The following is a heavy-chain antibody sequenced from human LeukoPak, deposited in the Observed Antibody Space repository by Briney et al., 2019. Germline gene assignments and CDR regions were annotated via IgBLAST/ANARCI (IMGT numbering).Heavy chain of an antibody. Sequence: SETLSLTCTVSGGSISTYYWSWIRQSPRKGLERIGSIYYCWSTNYNPSLKSRVSISVDTAKNQFSLELSSVTAADTAVYYCAVNSTKHTFDIWGQGTMVTVSS. CDR1: GGSISTYY. CDR3: AVNSTKHTFDI. J-gene: IGHJ3*02. V-gene: IGHV4-59*08. D-gene: IGHD5/OR15-5a*01. CDR2: IYYCWST.